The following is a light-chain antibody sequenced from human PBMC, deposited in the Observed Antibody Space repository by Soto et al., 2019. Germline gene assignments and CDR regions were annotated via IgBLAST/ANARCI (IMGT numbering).Light chain of an antibody. Sequence: EIVLTQSPATLSSFPGDRVTLSCRTSKYINTRLAWYKHRPGQAPRLLIYQTSIRAAGIPARFSASGSGTDFTITISDVQPEDFALYYCHQRQSWPRTFGQGTKVDIK. CDR3: HQRQSWPRT. J-gene: IGKJ1*01. V-gene: IGKV3-11*01. CDR2: QTS. CDR1: KYINTR.